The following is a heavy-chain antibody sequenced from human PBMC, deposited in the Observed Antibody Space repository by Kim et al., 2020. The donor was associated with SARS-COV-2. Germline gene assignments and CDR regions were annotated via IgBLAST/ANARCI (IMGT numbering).Heavy chain of an antibody. J-gene: IGHJ3*02. D-gene: IGHD3-3*01. V-gene: IGHV3-9*01. Sequence: GRFTISRDNAKNSLYLQMNSLRAEDTALYYCAKDKSRMTIFGVVNDAFDIWGQGTMVTVSS. CDR3: AKDKSRMTIFGVVNDAFDI.